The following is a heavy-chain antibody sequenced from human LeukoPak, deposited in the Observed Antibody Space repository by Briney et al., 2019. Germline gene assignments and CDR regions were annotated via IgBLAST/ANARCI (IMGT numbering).Heavy chain of an antibody. V-gene: IGHV3-15*07. CDR1: GFTSSNAW. Sequence: PGGSLRLSCAASGFTSSNAWMNWVRQAPGKGLEWVGRIKSKTDGGTTDYAAPVKGRFTISRDDSKNTLYLQMNSLKTEDTAVYYCTTVPTPTYYYDSSDDMDDYWGQGTLVTVSS. CDR2: IKSKTDGGTT. J-gene: IGHJ4*02. D-gene: IGHD3-22*01. CDR3: TTVPTPTYYYDSSDDMDDY.